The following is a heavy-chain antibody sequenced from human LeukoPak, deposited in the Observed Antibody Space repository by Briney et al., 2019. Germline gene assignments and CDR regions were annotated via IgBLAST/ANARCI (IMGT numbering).Heavy chain of an antibody. CDR2: IKHNAIGM. V-gene: IGHV3-7*01. CDR1: GFTFSSYA. J-gene: IGHJ4*02. Sequence: GGSLRLSCAASGFTFSSYAMTWVRQAPGKGLEWVANIKHNAIGMYYVGSVKGRFTISRDNANNLVYLQMSSLRAEDTAIYFCAGGLGDYYGSVSFDYWGQGTLITVSS. D-gene: IGHD3-10*01. CDR3: AGGLGDYYGSVSFDY.